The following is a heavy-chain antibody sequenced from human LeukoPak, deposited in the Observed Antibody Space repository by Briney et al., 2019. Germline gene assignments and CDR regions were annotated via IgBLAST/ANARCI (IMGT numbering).Heavy chain of an antibody. J-gene: IGHJ4*02. Sequence: ASVKVSCKASGFTFTGYYMHWIRQAPGQGLEWMGWINPNSGGTNYAQKFQGRVTMTRDTSISTAYMELTRLRSDDSAVYSCARGDDYSSDWPLYYFDYWGQGALVAVSS. CDR1: GFTFTGYY. CDR2: INPNSGGT. V-gene: IGHV1-2*02. D-gene: IGHD6-19*01. CDR3: ARGDDYSSDWPLYYFDY.